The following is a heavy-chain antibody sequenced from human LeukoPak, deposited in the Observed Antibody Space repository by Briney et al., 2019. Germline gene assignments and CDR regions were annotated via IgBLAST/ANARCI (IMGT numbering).Heavy chain of an antibody. V-gene: IGHV4-59*08. CDR2: IYYSGST. J-gene: IGHJ5*02. D-gene: IGHD1-1*01. CDR1: GGSINNYY. Sequence: LETLSLTCTVSGGSINNYYWSWIRQPPGKGLEWIGYIYYSGSTTYNPSLKSRVTISVDTSKNQFSLRLSSVTAADTAVYYCARSDWMRWFDPWGQGTLVTVSS. CDR3: ARSDWMRWFDP.